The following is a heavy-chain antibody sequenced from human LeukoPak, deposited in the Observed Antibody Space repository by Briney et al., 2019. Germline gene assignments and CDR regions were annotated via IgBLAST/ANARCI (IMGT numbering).Heavy chain of an antibody. Sequence: ASVKVSCKASGYTFPSYFMHWVRQAPGQGLEWMGIINPTGGSTTYAQKFQGRVTITADESTSTAYMELSSLRSEDTAVYYCARDEAGSFDYWGQGTLVTVSS. CDR3: ARDEAGSFDY. V-gene: IGHV1-46*01. CDR2: INPTGGST. D-gene: IGHD6-19*01. J-gene: IGHJ4*02. CDR1: GYTFPSYF.